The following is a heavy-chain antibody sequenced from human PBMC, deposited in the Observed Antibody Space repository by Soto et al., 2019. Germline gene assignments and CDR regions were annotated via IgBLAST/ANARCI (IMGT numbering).Heavy chain of an antibody. CDR1: GGSISSYY. V-gene: IGHV4-59*08. CDR2: IYYSGST. CDR3: ARLTSAGTYYRFDP. D-gene: IGHD3-10*01. Sequence: PSETLSLTCTVSGGSISSYYWSWIRQPPGKGLEWIGYIYYSGSTNYNPSLKSRVTISVDTSKNQFSLKLSSVTAADTAVYYCARLTSAGTYYRFDPWGQGTLVTVSS. J-gene: IGHJ5*02.